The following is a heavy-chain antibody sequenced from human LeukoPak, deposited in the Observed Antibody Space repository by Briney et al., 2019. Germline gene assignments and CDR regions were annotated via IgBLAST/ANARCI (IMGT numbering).Heavy chain of an antibody. D-gene: IGHD6-19*01. J-gene: IGHJ4*02. CDR3: ARQAVAGRAFDY. CDR1: GGSISNRNYY. Sequence: SETLSLTCTVSGGSISNRNYYWGWIRQPPGKGLEWIGSMHYSGSTYYNPSLKSRVTQSVDTSKNQFSLKLNSVTAADTALYYCARQAVAGRAFDYWGQGTLVTVSS. CDR2: MHYSGST. V-gene: IGHV4-39*07.